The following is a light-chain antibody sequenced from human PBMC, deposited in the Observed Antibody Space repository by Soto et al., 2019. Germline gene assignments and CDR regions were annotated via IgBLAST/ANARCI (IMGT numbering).Light chain of an antibody. CDR3: CSYAGSSTWV. CDR2: EGS. J-gene: IGLJ1*01. CDR1: SSDVGSYNL. Sequence: FVLTQPASVSGSPGQSITISCTGTSSDVGSYNLVSWYQQHPGKAPKLMIYEGSKRPSGVSNRFSGSKSGNTASLTISGLQAEDEADYYCCSYAGSSTWVFGTGTKVTVL. V-gene: IGLV2-23*01.